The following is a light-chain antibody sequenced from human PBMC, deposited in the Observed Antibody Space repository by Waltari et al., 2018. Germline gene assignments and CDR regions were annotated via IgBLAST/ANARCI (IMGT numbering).Light chain of an antibody. CDR2: EGS. CDR3: CSYAGSRTFVV. V-gene: IGLV2-23*03. Sequence: QSALTQPASVSGSPGQSLTISCTGTSSDVGSYNLVSWYQQHPGKAPKLMICEGSKRPSGVSNRFVGSKSGNTASLTISGLQAEDEADYYCCSYAGSRTFVVFGGGTKLTVL. J-gene: IGLJ3*02. CDR1: SSDVGSYNL.